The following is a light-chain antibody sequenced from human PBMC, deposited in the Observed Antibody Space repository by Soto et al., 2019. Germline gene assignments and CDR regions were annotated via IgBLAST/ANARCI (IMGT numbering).Light chain of an antibody. Sequence: EIVMTQSPATLSVSPGESATLSCRASQSVSNNLTWYQQKPGQPPRLLIYGTSIRASGVPERFSGGGSGTDFTLTITRLEPEDFAVYYCQQYGSSLFTFGPGTKVDFK. J-gene: IGKJ3*01. V-gene: IGKV3-20*01. CDR3: QQYGSSLFT. CDR2: GTS. CDR1: QSVSNN.